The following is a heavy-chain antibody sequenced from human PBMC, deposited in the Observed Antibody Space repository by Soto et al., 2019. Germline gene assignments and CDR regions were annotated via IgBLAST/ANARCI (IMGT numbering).Heavy chain of an antibody. CDR1: GDSVSSSSC. D-gene: IGHD2-2*01. CDR2: IYHSGTF. CDR3: VRSVPAATWQYSGMDV. Sequence: SETLSLTCAVSGDSVSSSSCWSWARQAPGKGLEWIGEIYHSGTFNYNPSLASRVSVSVDKSRNQLSLNRKSVTAADTAVYYCVRSVPAATWQYSGMDVWGQGTTVTFSS. V-gene: IGHV4-4*02. J-gene: IGHJ6*02.